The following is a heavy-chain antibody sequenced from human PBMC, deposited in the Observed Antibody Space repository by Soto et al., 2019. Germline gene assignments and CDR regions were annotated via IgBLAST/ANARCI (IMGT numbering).Heavy chain of an antibody. CDR1: GYSFTSYW. CDR2: IYPGDSDT. D-gene: IGHD3-9*01. V-gene: IGHV5-51*01. Sequence: GESLKISCKGSGYSFTSYWIGWVRQMPGKGLEWMGIIYPGDSDTRYSPSFQGQVTISADKSISTAYLQWSCLKASDTALYYCARFGSFYVILTGYYKNYYYYYMDVWGKGTTVTVSS. CDR3: ARFGSFYVILTGYYKNYYYYYMDV. J-gene: IGHJ6*03.